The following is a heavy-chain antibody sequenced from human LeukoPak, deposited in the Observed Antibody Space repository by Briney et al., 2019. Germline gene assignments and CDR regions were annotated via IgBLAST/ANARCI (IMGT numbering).Heavy chain of an antibody. CDR2: LYYSGST. Sequence: KSSETLSLTCTVSGGSVSSSSYYWGWIRQSPGKGLEWIGTLYYSGSTYYNPSLKSRVTMSMDMSKNQFSLGLSSVTAADTALYYCARCGGNVHYYYSYMDVWGTGTTVTVSS. CDR1: GGSVSSSSYY. CDR3: ARCGGNVHYYYSYMDV. J-gene: IGHJ6*03. V-gene: IGHV4-39*01. D-gene: IGHD2-15*01.